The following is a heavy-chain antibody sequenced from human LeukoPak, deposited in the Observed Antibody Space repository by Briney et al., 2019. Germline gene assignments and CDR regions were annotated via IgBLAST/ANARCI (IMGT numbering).Heavy chain of an antibody. CDR1: GGSISSGSYY. V-gene: IGHV4-61*02. CDR2: IYTSGST. CDR3: ARDLTYYYDSSGYIMDAFDI. Sequence: SQTLSLTCTVSGGSISSGSYYWSRIRQPAGKGLEWIGRIYTSGSTNYNPSLKSRVTISVDTSKNQFSLKLSSVTAADTAVYYCARDLTYYYDSSGYIMDAFDIWGQGTMVTVSS. J-gene: IGHJ3*02. D-gene: IGHD3-22*01.